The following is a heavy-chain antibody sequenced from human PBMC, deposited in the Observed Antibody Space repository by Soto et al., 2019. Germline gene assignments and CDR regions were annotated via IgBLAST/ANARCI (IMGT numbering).Heavy chain of an antibody. V-gene: IGHV4-34*01. J-gene: IGHJ5*02. CDR2: INHSGNT. D-gene: IGHD3-22*01. CDR3: FGWLGSNWLYP. CDR1: GGSFSTYY. Sequence: QVQPQQWGTGLLKPSETLSLTCAVYGGSFSTYYWNWIRQPTGKGLEWIGEINHSGNTQYNPSLKSRVTMSLDTSKNQFSLKLSSVTAADTAVYYCFGWLGSNWLYPWGQGTLVTVSS.